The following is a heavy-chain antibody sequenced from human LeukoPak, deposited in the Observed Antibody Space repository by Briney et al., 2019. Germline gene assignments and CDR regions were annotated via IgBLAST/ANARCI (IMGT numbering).Heavy chain of an antibody. Sequence: GGSLRLSCAASGFTSGFTFSGFEMNSARQAPGKGLELLSYISTSGSTIYYADSVKGRFTISRDNAKNSLFLQMNSLRAEDTAIYYCAIYAGEPGDYWGQGTLVTVSS. V-gene: IGHV3-48*03. D-gene: IGHD3-16*01. CDR3: AIYAGEPGDY. J-gene: IGHJ4*02. CDR2: ISTSGSTI. CDR1: GFTFSGFE.